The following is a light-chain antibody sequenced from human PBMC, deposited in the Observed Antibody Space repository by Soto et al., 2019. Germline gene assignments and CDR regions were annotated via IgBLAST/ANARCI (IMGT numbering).Light chain of an antibody. CDR2: DAS. Sequence: ENVLTQSPATLSLSPGERATLSCRASQSVSSNLAWYQQKPGQAPRLLIFDASNRATGIPVRFCGSGSGTDFTLTISSLQPEDFAVYYCHQRSNWPPTFGGGTKVEIK. CDR3: HQRSNWPPT. J-gene: IGKJ4*01. V-gene: IGKV3-11*01. CDR1: QSVSSN.